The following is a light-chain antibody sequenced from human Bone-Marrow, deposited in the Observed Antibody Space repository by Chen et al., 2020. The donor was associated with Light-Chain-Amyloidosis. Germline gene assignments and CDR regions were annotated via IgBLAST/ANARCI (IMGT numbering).Light chain of an antibody. CDR3: SSYTITNTLV. V-gene: IGLV2-14*01. Sequence: QSALTQPASVSGSPGQPITISGTGTSSDVGGDNHVAWYQQHPDKAPKLMIYKVTNRPSWVPDRFSGSKSDNTASLTISGLQTEDEADYFCSSYTITNTLVFGSGTRVTVL. CDR1: SSDVGGDNH. CDR2: KVT. J-gene: IGLJ1*01.